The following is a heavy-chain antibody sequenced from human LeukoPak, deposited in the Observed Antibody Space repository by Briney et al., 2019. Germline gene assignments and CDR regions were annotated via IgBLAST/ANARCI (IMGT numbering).Heavy chain of an antibody. D-gene: IGHD6-19*01. CDR1: GYDFTSVG. V-gene: IGHV1-18*01. CDR3: ARAGSGSGWYFDY. CDR2: ISPYNGNT. Sequence: ASVKVSCKASGYDFTSVGITWVRRAPGQGLEWMGWISPYNGNTRYAQKFQGRVAMTTDTSTTTAYMELRGLRFNDTALCYCARAGSGSGWYFDYWGQGTLVTVSS. J-gene: IGHJ4*02.